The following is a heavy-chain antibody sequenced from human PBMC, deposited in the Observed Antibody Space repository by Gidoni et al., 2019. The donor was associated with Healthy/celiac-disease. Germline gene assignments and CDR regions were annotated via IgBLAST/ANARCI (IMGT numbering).Heavy chain of an antibody. Sequence: QVQLQESGPGLVKPSQTRSLNCTVPGASLRRGSYYWSWIRQPAGKGLEWLGRIYTSGSTHYNPSLKSRVTISVDTSKNQFSLKLRSVTAADTAVYYCARDLIGAAGSRHDAFDIWGQGTLFTVSS. CDR2: IYTSGST. CDR1: GASLRRGSYY. V-gene: IGHV4-61*02. CDR3: ARDLIGAAGSRHDAFDI. J-gene: IGHJ3*02. D-gene: IGHD6-13*01.